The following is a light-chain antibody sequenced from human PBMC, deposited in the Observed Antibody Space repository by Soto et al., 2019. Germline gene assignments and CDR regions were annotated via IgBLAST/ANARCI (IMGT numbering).Light chain of an antibody. J-gene: IGKJ2*01. Sequence: EIVLTQSPATLSLSPGERATLSCRASQSVSSYLAWYQQKPGQAPRLLIYDASNRATGIPDRFSGSGSGTDFTLTISSLEPEDFAVYYCQQYGSSKYTFGQGTKLEIK. V-gene: IGKV3-11*01. CDR1: QSVSSY. CDR3: QQYGSSKYT. CDR2: DAS.